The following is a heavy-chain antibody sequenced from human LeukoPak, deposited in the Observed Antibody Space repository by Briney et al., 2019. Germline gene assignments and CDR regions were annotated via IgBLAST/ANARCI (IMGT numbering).Heavy chain of an antibody. CDR3: AREAITGTGGTDFDY. CDR2: IYYGGST. Sequence: PSETLSLTCTVSGGSISSSNDLWGWIRQPPGKGLEWVGTIYYGGSTYYNPSLKSRVTISVDTSKNQFSLKLSSVTAADTAVNYCAREAITGTGGTDFDYWGQGTLVTVSS. D-gene: IGHD1-20*01. V-gene: IGHV4-39*07. CDR1: GGSISSSNDL. J-gene: IGHJ4*02.